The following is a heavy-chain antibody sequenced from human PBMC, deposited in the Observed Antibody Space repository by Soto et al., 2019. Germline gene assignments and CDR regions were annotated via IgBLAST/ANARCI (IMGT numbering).Heavy chain of an antibody. D-gene: IGHD4-17*01. CDR3: ATAVHYGDPGY. CDR2: ISGSGGST. V-gene: IGHV3-23*01. J-gene: IGHJ4*02. CDR1: GFPFSSYA. Sequence: HPGGSLRLSCAASGFPFSSYAMSWVRQAPGKGLEWVSAISGSGGSTYYADSVKGRFTISRDNSKNTLYLQMNSLRAEDTAVYYCATAVHYGDPGYWGQGTLVTVSS.